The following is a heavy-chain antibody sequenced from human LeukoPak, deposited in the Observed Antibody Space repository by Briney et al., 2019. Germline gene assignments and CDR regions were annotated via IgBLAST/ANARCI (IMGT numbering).Heavy chain of an antibody. J-gene: IGHJ4*02. Sequence: ASVKVSCKVSGNTLTDQSIHWVRQAPGQGLEWMGWMNPKSGNTDYAQKFQGRVTMTRSTSVSTAYMELSSLRSEDTAVYYCARGSTVDTVATPLKYWGQGTLVTVSS. CDR2: MNPKSGNT. CDR3: ARGSTVDTVATPLKY. CDR1: GNTLTDQS. D-gene: IGHD5-12*01. V-gene: IGHV1-8*02.